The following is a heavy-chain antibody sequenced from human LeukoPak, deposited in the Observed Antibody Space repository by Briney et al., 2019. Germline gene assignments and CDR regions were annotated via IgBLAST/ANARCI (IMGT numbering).Heavy chain of an antibody. CDR2: ISYDGSNK. Sequence: GGSLRLSCAASGFTFSSYGMHWVRQAPGKGLEWVAVISYDGSNKYYADSVKGRFTISRDNSKNTLYLQMNSLRAEDTAVYYCAKIGPLVVVVPAAPDEYGMDVRGKGTTVTVSS. V-gene: IGHV3-30*18. CDR3: AKIGPLVVVVPAAPDEYGMDV. J-gene: IGHJ6*04. D-gene: IGHD2-2*01. CDR1: GFTFSSYG.